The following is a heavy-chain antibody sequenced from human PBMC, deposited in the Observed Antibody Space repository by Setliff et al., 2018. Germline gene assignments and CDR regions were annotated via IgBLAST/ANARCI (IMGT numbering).Heavy chain of an antibody. CDR3: ARLGSAGFLGDY. CDR1: GYTIDSGYF. Sequence: PSETLSLTCTVSGYTIDSGYFWGWIRQHPGKGPEWIGNIFISGGITHYSPSLRSRVTIVVDTSKNQFSLKLTSVTAADTAVYYCARLGSAGFLGDYWGQGTLVTVSS. D-gene: IGHD2-15*01. V-gene: IGHV4-38-2*02. J-gene: IGHJ4*02. CDR2: IFISGGIT.